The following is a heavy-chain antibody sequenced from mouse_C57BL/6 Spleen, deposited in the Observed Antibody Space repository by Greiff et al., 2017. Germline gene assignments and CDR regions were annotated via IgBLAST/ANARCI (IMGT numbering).Heavy chain of an antibody. CDR3: ARGDGRPWFAY. CDR2: INPNNGGT. CDR1: GYTFTDYN. V-gene: IGHV1-18*01. Sequence: EVQLQASGPELVKPGASVKIPCKASGYTFTDYNMDWVKQSHGKSLAWIGDINPNNGGTIYNQKFKGKATLTVDKSSSTGYMELRSLASEDTAVYYCARGDGRPWFAYWGQGTLVSVAA. D-gene: IGHD1-1*01. J-gene: IGHJ3*01.